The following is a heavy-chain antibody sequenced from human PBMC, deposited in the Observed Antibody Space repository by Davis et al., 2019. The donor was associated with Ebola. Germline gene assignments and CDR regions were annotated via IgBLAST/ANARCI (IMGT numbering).Heavy chain of an antibody. V-gene: IGHV3-7*03. CDR2: IKQDGSEK. D-gene: IGHD4-23*01. J-gene: IGHJ6*02. Sequence: PGGSLRLSCAASGLTSSSYRMSWVRQAPGKGLEWVANIKQDGSEKYYVDSVKGRFTISRDNAKNSLYLQMNSLRAEDTAVYYCARELVIPSYYNYGMDVWGQGTTVTVSS. CDR1: GLTSSSYR. CDR3: ARELVIPSYYNYGMDV.